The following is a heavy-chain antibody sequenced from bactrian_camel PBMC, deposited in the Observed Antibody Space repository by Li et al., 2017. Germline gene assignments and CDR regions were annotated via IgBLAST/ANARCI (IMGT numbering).Heavy chain of an antibody. CDR2: INSGGGST. CDR1: GFAFENYA. Sequence: VQLVESGGGLVQPGGSLRLSCAASGFAFENYAMSWVRQAPGKGLEWVSTINSGGGSTYYADSVKGRFTISRDNAKNTLYLQMNSLKTEDTAVYYCAASLNWYGGISVAAYNYWGQGPRSPSP. CDR3: AASLNWYGGISVAAYNY. J-gene: IGHJ4*01. D-gene: IGHD6*01. V-gene: IGHV3S31*01.